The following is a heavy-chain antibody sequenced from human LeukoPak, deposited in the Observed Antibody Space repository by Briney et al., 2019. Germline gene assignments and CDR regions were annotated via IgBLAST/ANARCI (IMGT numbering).Heavy chain of an antibody. CDR1: GFTFSSYW. J-gene: IGHJ6*03. V-gene: IGHV3-7*01. CDR3: ARDFGYYDFWSGYLLMHV. D-gene: IGHD3-3*01. CDR2: IKQDGSEK. Sequence: GGSLRLSCAASGFTFSSYWMSWVRQAPGKGLEWVANIKQDGSEKYYVDSVKGRFTISRDNAKNSLYLQMNSLRAEDTAVYYCARDFGYYDFWSGYLLMHVWGKGTTVTVSS.